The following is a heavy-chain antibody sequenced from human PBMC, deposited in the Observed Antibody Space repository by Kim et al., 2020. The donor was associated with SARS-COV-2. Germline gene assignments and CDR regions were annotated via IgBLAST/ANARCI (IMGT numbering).Heavy chain of an antibody. CDR3: ARDSRVAFVDYMCLNYAGGGLDY. D-gene: IGHD3-16*01. CDR1: GFKFSDYW. CDR2: VKEDGREK. J-gene: IGHJ4*02. V-gene: IGHV3-7*01. Sequence: GGSLRLSCEASGFKFSDYWMTWVRQAPGKGLEWVASVKEDGREKKYVDSVEGRFTVSRDNAKSSLFLQMNGLRAEDTALYFCARDSRVAFVDYMCLNYAGGGLDYWGQGVLVTVSS.